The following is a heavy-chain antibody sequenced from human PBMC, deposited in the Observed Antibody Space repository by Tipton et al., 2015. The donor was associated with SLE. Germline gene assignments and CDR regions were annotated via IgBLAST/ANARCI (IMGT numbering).Heavy chain of an antibody. Sequence: GLVKPSETLSLTCAVSGDSITSDYWTWIRQPPGKGLEWIGHISYSGSTNYNPSVRSRVSISLDTSKNQFSLKVKSVTTADTAVYYCARLEVAGIWYYFDHWGQGAPVTVSS. CDR3: ARLEVAGIWYYFDH. V-gene: IGHV4-59*01. D-gene: IGHD6-19*01. J-gene: IGHJ4*02. CDR2: ISYSGST. CDR1: GDSITSDY.